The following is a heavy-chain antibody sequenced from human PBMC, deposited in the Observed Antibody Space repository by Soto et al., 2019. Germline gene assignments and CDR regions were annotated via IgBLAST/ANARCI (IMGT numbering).Heavy chain of an antibody. J-gene: IGHJ4*02. CDR2: IIPILGIA. Sequence: QVQLVQSGAEVKKPGSSVKVSCKASGGTFSSYTISWVRQAPGQGLEWMGRIIPILGIANYAQKFQGRVTIPSDKSTSAAYMELSSLRSEDTAVYYCAREGDGYNSFDYWGQGTLVTVSS. CDR1: GGTFSSYT. D-gene: IGHD5-12*01. V-gene: IGHV1-69*08. CDR3: AREGDGYNSFDY.